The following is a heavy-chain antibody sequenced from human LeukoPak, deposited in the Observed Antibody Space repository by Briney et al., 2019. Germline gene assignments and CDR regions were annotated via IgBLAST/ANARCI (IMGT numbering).Heavy chain of an antibody. CDR3: ARLFISRGAAVTCFDY. Sequence: PSETLSLTCTVSGGSISSSSYYWGWIRQPPGKGLEWIGSIYYSGSTYYNPSLKSRVTISVDTSKNQFSLKLSSVTAADTAVYYCARLFISRGAAVTCFDYWGQGTLVTVSS. CDR1: GGSISSSSYY. J-gene: IGHJ4*02. CDR2: IYYSGST. V-gene: IGHV4-39*01. D-gene: IGHD3-22*01.